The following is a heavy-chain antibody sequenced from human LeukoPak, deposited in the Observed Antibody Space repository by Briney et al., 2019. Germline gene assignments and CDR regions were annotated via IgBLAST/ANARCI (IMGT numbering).Heavy chain of an antibody. Sequence: PSETLCLTCTVSGVSISSYYWNWIRQPAGKGLEWIGRIYTSGSTNFNPSLKSRVTMSVDTSKNQFSLKLSSVTAADTAVYYCARGGVVTQPGYFQHWGQGTLVTVSS. CDR1: GVSISSYY. D-gene: IGHD3-3*01. V-gene: IGHV4-4*07. CDR2: IYTSGST. J-gene: IGHJ1*01. CDR3: ARGGVVTQPGYFQH.